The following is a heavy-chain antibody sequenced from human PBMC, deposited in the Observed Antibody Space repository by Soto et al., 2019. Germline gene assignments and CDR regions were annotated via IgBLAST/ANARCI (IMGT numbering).Heavy chain of an antibody. CDR2: MSGDGRT. J-gene: IGHJ4*02. Sequence: GSLLLPCLVSGFTFSDSVMAWVRQAPGKGLEWLSVMSGDGRTRYALSVTGRFTISRDNSKNTLYLQMRSLRAEDAAAYYCVKWHTSNFDSLPFTGFDFWGQGTQVTVYS. CDR3: VKWHTSNFDSLPFTGFDF. CDR1: GFTFSDSV. D-gene: IGHD3-22*01. V-gene: IGHV3-23*01.